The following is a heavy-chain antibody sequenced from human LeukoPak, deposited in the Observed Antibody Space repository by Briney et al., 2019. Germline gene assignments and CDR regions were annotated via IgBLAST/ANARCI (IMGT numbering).Heavy chain of an antibody. Sequence: GGSLRLSCAASGFTFSDYYMSWLRQAPGKGLEWVSYISSSGSTIYYADSVKGRFTISRDNAKNSLYLQMNSLRAEDTAVYYCARAMDYYDSSGSNGGIFDYWGQGTLVTVSS. D-gene: IGHD3-22*01. CDR2: ISSSGSTI. J-gene: IGHJ4*02. CDR1: GFTFSDYY. CDR3: ARAMDYYDSSGSNGGIFDY. V-gene: IGHV3-11*04.